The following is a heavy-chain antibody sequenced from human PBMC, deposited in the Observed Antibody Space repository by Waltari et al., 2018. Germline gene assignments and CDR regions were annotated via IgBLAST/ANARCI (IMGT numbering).Heavy chain of an antibody. CDR2: IYYSGGT. CDR3: AKTQWELLPLYYYYMDV. Sequence: QLQLQESGPGLVKPSETLSLTCTVSGGSISSNSYYWGWIRQPPGKGLEWIGNIYYSGGTYYNPSLKSRVTISVDTSKNQFSLKLSSMTAADTAIYYCAKTQWELLPLYYYYMDVWGKGTTVTVSS. D-gene: IGHD1-26*01. CDR1: GGSISSNSYY. V-gene: IGHV4-39*01. J-gene: IGHJ6*03.